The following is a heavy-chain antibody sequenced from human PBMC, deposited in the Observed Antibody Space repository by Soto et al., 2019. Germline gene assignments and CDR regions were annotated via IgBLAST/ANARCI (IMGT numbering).Heavy chain of an antibody. J-gene: IGHJ4*02. V-gene: IGHV3-33*08. Sequence: SLRPSFATSGFNFRSYRMHRVRQAPSKGLEGGAGIWYDGSNKYYSDSVKGRFTISRDNSKNTLYPQMNSLRAEDTAVYCCARAGGYDWFDYWGQGTLVTVSS. D-gene: IGHD5-12*01. CDR1: GFNFRSYR. CDR2: IWYDGSNK. CDR3: ARAGGYDWFDY.